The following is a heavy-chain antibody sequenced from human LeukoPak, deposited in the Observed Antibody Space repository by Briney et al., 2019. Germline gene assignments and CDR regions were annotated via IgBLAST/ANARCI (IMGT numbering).Heavy chain of an antibody. Sequence: GGSLRLSCAASGFTFDDYDMGWIRQTPGRGLEWVSGINWSGGSTGYEDSVKGRFTVSRDNAKNSLYLHMNSLRAEDTALYYCARGWPQLGYFDYWGQGTLVTVSS. CDR3: ARGWPQLGYFDY. V-gene: IGHV3-20*04. CDR1: GFTFDDYD. J-gene: IGHJ4*02. CDR2: INWSGGST. D-gene: IGHD5-24*01.